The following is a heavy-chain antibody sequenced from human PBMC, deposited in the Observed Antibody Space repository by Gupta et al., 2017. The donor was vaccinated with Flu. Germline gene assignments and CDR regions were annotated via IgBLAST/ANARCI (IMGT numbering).Heavy chain of an antibody. CDR1: GFLLSTFS. Sequence: EVQLLESGGALVQPGGSLRLSCVGSGFLLSTFSMHWVRQTPGKGLEWLSAIGGTGFTTFYANSLNGLFSISRDNSKNTLYLQMNSLGAEDSAIYYCARDAVYNTVWGDFDYWGRGTLVTVSS. CDR2: IGGTGFTT. D-gene: IGHD3-16*01. CDR3: ARDAVYNTVWGDFDY. V-gene: IGHV3-23*01. J-gene: IGHJ4*02.